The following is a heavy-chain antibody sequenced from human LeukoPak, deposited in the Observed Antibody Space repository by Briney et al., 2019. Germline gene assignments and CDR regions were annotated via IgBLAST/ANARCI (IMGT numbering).Heavy chain of an antibody. D-gene: IGHD6-13*01. V-gene: IGHV3-7*01. Sequence: GGSLRLSCAVSGFTFSGYWMSWVRQAPGKGLEWVANIKQDGSEKYYVDSVKGRFTISRDNAKNSLYLQMNTLRAEDTAVYYCARDRYITRSWGYDFDYWGQGTLVTVSS. CDR1: GFTFSGYW. CDR3: ARDRYITRSWGYDFDY. J-gene: IGHJ4*02. CDR2: IKQDGSEK.